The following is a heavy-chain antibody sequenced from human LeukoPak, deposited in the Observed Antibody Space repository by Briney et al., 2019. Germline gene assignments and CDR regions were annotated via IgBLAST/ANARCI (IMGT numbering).Heavy chain of an antibody. CDR2: IWYDGSNK. Sequence: GGSLRLSCAASGFTFSSYGMHWVRQAPGKGLEWVAVIWYDGSNKYYADSVKGRFTLSRDNSNNTLYLQLNSLRPEDTAVYYCAIFHFDILRGRQIPTDAFNIWGQGTMVTVSS. V-gene: IGHV3-30*02. D-gene: IGHD3-10*01. CDR3: AIFHFDILRGRQIPTDAFNI. CDR1: GFTFSSYG. J-gene: IGHJ3*02.